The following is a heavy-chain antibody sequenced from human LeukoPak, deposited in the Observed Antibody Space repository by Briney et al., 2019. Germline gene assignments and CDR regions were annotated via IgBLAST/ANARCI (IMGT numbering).Heavy chain of an antibody. CDR3: ARDSIVAAEYFQH. D-gene: IGHD1-26*01. CDR1: GYTVTSYY. V-gene: IGHV1-46*01. J-gene: IGHJ1*01. CDR2: INPSGGST. Sequence: ASVKVSCKASGYTVTSYYMHWVRQAPGQGLEWMGIINPSGGSTSYAQKFQGRVTMTRDTSTSTVYMELSSLRSEDTAVYYCARDSIVAAEYFQHWGQGTLVTVSS.